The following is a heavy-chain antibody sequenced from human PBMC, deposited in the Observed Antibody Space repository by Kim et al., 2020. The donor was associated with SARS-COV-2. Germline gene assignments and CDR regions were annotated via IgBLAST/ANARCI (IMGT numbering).Heavy chain of an antibody. CDR2: ISGSGGST. CDR3: APPGYYYGSGSYSY. V-gene: IGHV3-23*01. Sequence: WGSLRLSCAASGFTFSSYAMSWVRQAPGKGLEWVSAISGSGGSTYYADSVKGRFTISRDNSKNTLYLQMNSLRAEDTAVYYCAPPGYYYGSGSYSYWGQGTLVTVSS. CDR1: GFTFSSYA. J-gene: IGHJ4*02. D-gene: IGHD3-10*01.